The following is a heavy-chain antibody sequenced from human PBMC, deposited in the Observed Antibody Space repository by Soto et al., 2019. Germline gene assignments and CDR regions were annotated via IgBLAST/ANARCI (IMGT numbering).Heavy chain of an antibody. Sequence: QVQLVESGGGVVQPGRSLRLSCVASGLTFSSYGMHWVRQASGKGLEWVAVIWYDGSNKYYADSVKGRFTISRDNSKNTLYLQMNSLRAEDTAVYYCARKELLWDYFDYWGQGTLVTVSS. CDR3: ARKELLWDYFDY. J-gene: IGHJ4*02. D-gene: IGHD1-26*01. CDR1: GLTFSSYG. V-gene: IGHV3-33*01. CDR2: IWYDGSNK.